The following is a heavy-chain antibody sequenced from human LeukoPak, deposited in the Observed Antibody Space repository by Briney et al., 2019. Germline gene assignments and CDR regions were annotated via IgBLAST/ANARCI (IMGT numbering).Heavy chain of an antibody. Sequence: VATVKVCCKVSGYTLTEFSMHWVRQAPGKGLEWIGGFDPEDGEAIYAQKFQGRVTMTEDTSTDTSYMGLSSLRSEDTAMYYCATDLTAVAATYWGQGTLVTVSS. CDR2: FDPEDGEA. J-gene: IGHJ4*02. D-gene: IGHD6-19*01. CDR1: GYTLTEFS. CDR3: ATDLTAVAATY. V-gene: IGHV1-24*01.